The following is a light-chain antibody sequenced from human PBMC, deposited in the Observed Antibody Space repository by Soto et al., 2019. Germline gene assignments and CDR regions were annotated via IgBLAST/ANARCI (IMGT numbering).Light chain of an antibody. J-gene: IGKJ1*01. V-gene: IGKV3-15*01. CDR1: QSIRSN. CDR2: GAA. CDR3: QQYNNWPPWT. Sequence: EIVMTQSPATLSVSPGERATLSCRASQSIRSNLAWYQQKPGQAPRLLIYGAATRATGSPASFSGSGSGTEFTLTISSLQSEDFAVYYCQQYNNWPPWTFGQGTKLEIK.